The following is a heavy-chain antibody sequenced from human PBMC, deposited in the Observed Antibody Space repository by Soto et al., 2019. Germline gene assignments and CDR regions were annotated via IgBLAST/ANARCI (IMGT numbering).Heavy chain of an antibody. CDR2: IKQDGSEK. Sequence: GSLRLSCAASGFTFRSYWMSWVRQAPGKGLEWAANIKQDGSEKYYVDSVKGRFTISRDNAKTSLYLQMNSLRAEDTAVYYCASEFGDHLKYFDYWGQGTLVTVSS. V-gene: IGHV3-7*01. CDR1: GFTFRSYW. D-gene: IGHD4-17*01. J-gene: IGHJ4*02. CDR3: ASEFGDHLKYFDY.